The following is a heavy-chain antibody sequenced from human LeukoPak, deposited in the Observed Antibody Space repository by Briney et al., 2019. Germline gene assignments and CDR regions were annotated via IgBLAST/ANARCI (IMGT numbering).Heavy chain of an antibody. J-gene: IGHJ4*02. CDR2: INHSGST. CDR1: GGSFSGYY. Sequence: SETLSLTCAVYGGSFSGYYWSWIRQPPGKRLEWIGEINHSGSTNYNPSLKSRVTISVDTSKNQFSLKLSSVTAADTAVYYCARVSRLGYYDSSGYFHWGQGTLVTVSS. D-gene: IGHD3-22*01. CDR3: ARVSRLGYYDSSGYFH. V-gene: IGHV4-34*01.